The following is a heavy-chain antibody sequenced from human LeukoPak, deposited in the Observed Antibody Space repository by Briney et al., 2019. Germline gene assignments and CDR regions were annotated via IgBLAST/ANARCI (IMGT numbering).Heavy chain of an antibody. Sequence: GASVTVSCKASGYTFTSYAMNWVRQAPGQGLEWMGWINTNTGNPTYAQGFTGRFVFSLDTSVSTAYLQISSLKAEDTAVYYCAREGIAAAGTPGGYYYGMDVWGQGTTVTVSS. J-gene: IGHJ6*02. D-gene: IGHD6-13*01. CDR1: GYTFTSYA. CDR3: AREGIAAAGTPGGYYYGMDV. V-gene: IGHV7-4-1*02. CDR2: INTNTGNP.